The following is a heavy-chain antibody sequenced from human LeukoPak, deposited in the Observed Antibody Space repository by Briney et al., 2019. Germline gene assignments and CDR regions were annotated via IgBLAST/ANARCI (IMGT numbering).Heavy chain of an antibody. J-gene: IGHJ4*02. Sequence: TGGSLRLSCAASGFTFSSYGMHWVRQAPGKGLEWVAVIWYDGSNKYYADSVKGRFTISRDNSKNTLFLQMNSLRAEDTAVYYCAGSRFGEFGEFDSWGQGTLVTVS. V-gene: IGHV3-33*01. CDR2: IWYDGSNK. CDR3: AGSRFGEFGEFDS. D-gene: IGHD3-10*01. CDR1: GFTFSSYG.